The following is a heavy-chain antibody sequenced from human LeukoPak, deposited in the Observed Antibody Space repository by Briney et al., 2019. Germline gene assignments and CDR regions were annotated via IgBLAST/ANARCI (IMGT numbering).Heavy chain of an antibody. CDR1: GFSLSTSGMC. CDR2: IDWDDDK. Sequence: SGPALVKPTQTLTLTCTFSGFSLSTSGMCVSWIRQPPGKALEWLARIDWDDDKYYSTSLKTRLTISKDTPKNQVVLTMTNLDPVDTATYYCARIRPGGGAFDIWGQGTMVTVSS. J-gene: IGHJ3*02. V-gene: IGHV2-70*11. D-gene: IGHD3-16*01. CDR3: ARIRPGGGAFDI.